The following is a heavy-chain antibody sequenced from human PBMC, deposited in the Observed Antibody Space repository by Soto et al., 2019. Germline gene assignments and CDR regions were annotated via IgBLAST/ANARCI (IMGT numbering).Heavy chain of an antibody. V-gene: IGHV4-34*01. Sequence: SETLSLTCSVYGWSFSGYYWSWIRQPPGKGLEWIGEINHSGSTNYNPSLKSRVTISVDTSKNQFSLKLSSVTAADTAVYYCATTMVDTAMVFFDYWGQGTLVPVSS. CDR1: GWSFSGYY. CDR2: INHSGST. J-gene: IGHJ4*02. D-gene: IGHD5-18*01. CDR3: ATTMVDTAMVFFDY.